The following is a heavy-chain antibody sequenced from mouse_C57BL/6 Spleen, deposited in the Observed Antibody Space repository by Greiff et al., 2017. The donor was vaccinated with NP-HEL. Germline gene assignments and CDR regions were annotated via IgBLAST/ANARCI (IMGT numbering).Heavy chain of an antibody. CDR1: GFTFTDYY. CDR2: IRNKANGYTT. V-gene: IGHV7-3*01. D-gene: IGHD2-4*01. Sequence: EVKLVESGGGLVQPGGSLSLSCAASGFTFTDYYMSWVRQPPGKALEWLGFIRNKANGYTTEYSASVKGRFTISRDNSQSILYLQMNALRAEDSATYYCARYKDYDDDGGAFDYWGQGTTLTVSS. J-gene: IGHJ2*01. CDR3: ARYKDYDDDGGAFDY.